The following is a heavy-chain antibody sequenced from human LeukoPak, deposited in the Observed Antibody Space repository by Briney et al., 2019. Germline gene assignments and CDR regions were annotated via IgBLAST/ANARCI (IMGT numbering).Heavy chain of an antibody. CDR3: ARHPGEMATKFDAFDI. Sequence: SETLSLTCTVSGGSISSSSYYWGWIRQPPGKGLEWIGSIYYSGSTYYHPSLKSRVTISVDTSKNQFSLKLSSVTAADTAVYYCARHPGEMATKFDAFDIWGQGTMVTVSS. D-gene: IGHD5-24*01. V-gene: IGHV4-39*01. J-gene: IGHJ3*02. CDR2: IYYSGST. CDR1: GGSISSSSYY.